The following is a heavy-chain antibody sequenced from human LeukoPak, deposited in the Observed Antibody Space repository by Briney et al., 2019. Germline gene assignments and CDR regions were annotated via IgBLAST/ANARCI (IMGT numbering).Heavy chain of an antibody. V-gene: IGHV3-33*01. D-gene: IGHD3-22*01. CDR2: IWYDGSNK. CDR3: ARDLWDYYDSSGYYYYYGMDV. CDR1: GFTFSSYG. Sequence: GGSLRPSCAASGFTFSSYGMHWVRQAPGKGLEWVAVIWYDGSNKYYADSVKGRFTISRDNSKNTLYLQMNSLRAEDTAGYYCARDLWDYYDSSGYYYYYGMDVWGQGTTVTVSS. J-gene: IGHJ6*02.